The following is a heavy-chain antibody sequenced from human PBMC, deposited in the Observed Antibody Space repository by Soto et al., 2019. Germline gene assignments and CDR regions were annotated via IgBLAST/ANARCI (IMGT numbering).Heavy chain of an antibody. CDR1: GFSISSYY. CDR3: ARTYYDFWSGYSLGGYYYYYYMDV. CDR2: IYYSGST. J-gene: IGHJ6*03. V-gene: IGHV4-59*01. Sequence: SETLSLTCTFSGFSISSYYWSWIRQPPGKGLEWIGYIYYSGSTNYNPSLKSRVTISVDTSTTKFSLKLRSVTAADTAVYYCARTYYDFWSGYSLGGYYYYYYMDVWGKGTTVTVSS. D-gene: IGHD3-3*01.